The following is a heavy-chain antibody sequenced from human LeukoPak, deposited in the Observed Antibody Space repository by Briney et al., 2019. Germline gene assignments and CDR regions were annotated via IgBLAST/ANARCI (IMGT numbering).Heavy chain of an antibody. Sequence: PGGSLRLSCAASGFTFSSYSMNWVRQAAGKGLEWVSSIDSSSSFIYYADSVKGRFTISRDNAKNSLYLQMNSLRAEDTAVYYCAKKGSRIAAAGPYFDYWGQGTLVTVSS. D-gene: IGHD6-13*01. CDR1: GFTFSSYS. CDR3: AKKGSRIAAAGPYFDY. V-gene: IGHV3-21*01. J-gene: IGHJ4*02. CDR2: IDSSSSFI.